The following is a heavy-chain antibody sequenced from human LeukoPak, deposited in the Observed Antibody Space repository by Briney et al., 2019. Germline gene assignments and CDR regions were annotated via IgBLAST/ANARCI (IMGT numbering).Heavy chain of an antibody. D-gene: IGHD6-13*01. CDR3: ARAPGIAAAGTFIDY. CDR2: INHSGST. V-gene: IGHV4-34*01. Sequence: SETLSLTCAVYGGSFSGYYWSWIRQPPGKGLEWIGEINHSGSTNYNPSLKSRVTISVDTSKNQFSLKLSSVTAADTAVYYCARAPGIAAAGTFIDYWGQGTLVTVSS. CDR1: GGSFSGYY. J-gene: IGHJ4*02.